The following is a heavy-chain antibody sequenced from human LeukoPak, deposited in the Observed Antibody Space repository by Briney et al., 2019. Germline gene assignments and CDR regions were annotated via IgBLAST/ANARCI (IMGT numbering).Heavy chain of an antibody. CDR2: IIPSLDIV. V-gene: IGHV1-69*04. CDR3: ARGFGGSSGSSDYYGMDV. Sequence: SVTVSCKASGATFNNYVITWVRQAPGQGLEWMAMIIPSLDIVNYAQTFQDRLTITADKSTSTAYMELRSLRSEDTAVYYCARGFGGSSGSSDYYGMDVWGQGTTVTVSS. J-gene: IGHJ6*02. CDR1: GATFNNYV. D-gene: IGHD6-19*01.